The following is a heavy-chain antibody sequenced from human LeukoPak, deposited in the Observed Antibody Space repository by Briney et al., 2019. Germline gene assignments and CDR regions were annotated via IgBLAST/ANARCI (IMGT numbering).Heavy chain of an antibody. CDR2: ISGSGGST. V-gene: IGHV3-23*01. CDR3: AKISSRYYFDY. Sequence: GGSLRLSCTASGFAFSSYAMSWVRQAPGKGLEWVSAISGSGGSTYYADSVKGRFTISRDNSKNTLYLQMNSLRAEDTAVYYCAKISSRYYFDYWGQGTLVTVSS. CDR1: GFAFSSYA. J-gene: IGHJ4*02. D-gene: IGHD2-2*01.